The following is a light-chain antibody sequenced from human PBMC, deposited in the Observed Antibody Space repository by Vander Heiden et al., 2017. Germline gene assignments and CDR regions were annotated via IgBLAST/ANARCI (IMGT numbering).Light chain of an antibody. CDR2: EVS. V-gene: IGLV2-23*02. CDR3: CSYAGSSFYV. CDR1: SSDVGSYNL. Sequence: QSALTQPASVSGSPGQPITISCTGTSSDVGSYNLVPWYQQHPGKAPKLMIYEVSERPSGVSNRFSGSKSGNTASLTISGLQAEDEADYYCCSYAGSSFYVFGTGTKVTVL. J-gene: IGLJ1*01.